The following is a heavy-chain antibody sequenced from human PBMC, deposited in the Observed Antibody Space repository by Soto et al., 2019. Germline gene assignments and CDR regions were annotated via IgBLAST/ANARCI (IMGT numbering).Heavy chain of an antibody. CDR1: GFTFSSYA. D-gene: IGHD1-20*01. CDR3: AKAISGYNAPLDH. V-gene: IGHV3-23*01. J-gene: IGHJ4*02. CDR2: ISGSDGST. Sequence: EVQLLESGGGLVQPGGSLRLSCAASGFTFSSYAMNWVRQAPGKGLEWVSVISGSDGSTYYADSVKGRFTISRDNSKNPLYVQMNSLRAEDTAVYYCAKAISGYNAPLDHWGKGTRVTVSS.